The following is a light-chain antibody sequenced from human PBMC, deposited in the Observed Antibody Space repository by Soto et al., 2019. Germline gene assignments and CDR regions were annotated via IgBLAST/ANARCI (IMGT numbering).Light chain of an antibody. V-gene: IGKV3-20*01. Sequence: EIVLTQSPGTLSLSPRERSTLSCRASQSVTSSYLAWYQQKPGQAPRLLIYGASSRATGIPDRFSGSGSGTDFTLTISRLEPEDFAVYYCQQYGSSPGFTFGRGTKVDIK. CDR3: QQYGSSPGFT. J-gene: IGKJ3*01. CDR2: GAS. CDR1: QSVTSSY.